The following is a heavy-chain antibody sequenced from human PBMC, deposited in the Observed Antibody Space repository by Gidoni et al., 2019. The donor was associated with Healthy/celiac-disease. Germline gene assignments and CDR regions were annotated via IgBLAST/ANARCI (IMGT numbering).Heavy chain of an antibody. CDR3: TRDFKLLWFGELLGYYYYGMDV. Sequence: EVQLVESGGGLVKPGRSLRLSCTASGFTFGDYAMRWFRQAPGKGLEWVGFIRSKAYGGTTEYAASVKGRFTISRDDSKSIAYLQMNSLKTEDTAVYYCTRDFKLLWFGELLGYYYYGMDVWGQGTTVTVSS. V-gene: IGHV3-49*05. D-gene: IGHD3-10*01. CDR1: GFTFGDYA. J-gene: IGHJ6*02. CDR2: IRSKAYGGTT.